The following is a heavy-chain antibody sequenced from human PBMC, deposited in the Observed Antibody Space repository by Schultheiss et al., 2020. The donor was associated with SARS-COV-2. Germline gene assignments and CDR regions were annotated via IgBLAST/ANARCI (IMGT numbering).Heavy chain of an antibody. CDR1: GDSIGTYY. J-gene: IGHJ5*02. CDR2: IYYTGST. Sequence: SQTLSLTCSVSGDSIGTYYWNWVRQSPGKGLEWIGYIYYTGSTYYNPSLKSRVTISVDTSKNQFSLKLSSVTAADTAVYYCARGGRAVVIAIRRVGLWFDPWGQGTLVTVSS. CDR3: ARGGRAVVIAIRRVGLWFDP. D-gene: IGHD2-21*01. V-gene: IGHV4-59*12.